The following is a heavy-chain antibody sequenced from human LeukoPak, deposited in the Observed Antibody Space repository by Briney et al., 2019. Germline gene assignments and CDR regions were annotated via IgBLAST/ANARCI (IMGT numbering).Heavy chain of an antibody. Sequence: GGSLRLSCTASGFTFSNAWMSWVRQAPGKGLEWVAVISYDGSNKYYADSVKGRFTISRDNSKNTLYLQMNSLRAEDTAVYYCARDGVAGYYYFDYWGQGTLVTVSS. CDR3: ARDGVAGYYYFDY. CDR2: ISYDGSNK. D-gene: IGHD6-19*01. V-gene: IGHV3-30-3*01. J-gene: IGHJ4*02. CDR1: GFTFSNAW.